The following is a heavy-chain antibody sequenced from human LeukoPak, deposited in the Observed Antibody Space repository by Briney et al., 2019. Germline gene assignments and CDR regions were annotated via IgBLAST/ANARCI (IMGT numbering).Heavy chain of an antibody. J-gene: IGHJ2*01. CDR1: GGSISSGSYY. CDR3: ARDQRSWYFDL. CDR2: IYTSGST. V-gene: IGHV4-61*02. Sequence: SETLSLTCTVSGGSISSGSYYWSWIRQPAGKGLEWIGRIYTSGSTNYNPSLKSRVPISVDTSKNQFSLKLSSVTAADTAVYYCARDQRSWYFDLWGRGTLVTVSS.